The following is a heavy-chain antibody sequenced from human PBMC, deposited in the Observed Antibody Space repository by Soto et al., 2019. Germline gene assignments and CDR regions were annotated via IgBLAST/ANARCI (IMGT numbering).Heavy chain of an antibody. CDR3: ARVRYYYDSSGYYYYYYGMDV. J-gene: IGHJ6*02. V-gene: IGHV4-34*01. Sequence: PSETLSLTCAVYGGPFSGYYWSWIRQPPGKGLEWIGEINHSGSTNYNPSLKSRVTISVDTSKNQFSLKLSSVTAADTAVYYCARVRYYYDSSGYYYYYYGMDVWGQGTTVTVSS. CDR1: GGPFSGYY. CDR2: INHSGST. D-gene: IGHD3-22*01.